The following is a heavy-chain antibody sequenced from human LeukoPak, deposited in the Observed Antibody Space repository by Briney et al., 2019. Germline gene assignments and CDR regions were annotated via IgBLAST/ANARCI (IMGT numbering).Heavy chain of an antibody. CDR3: ARFSGSGGSYYFDY. Sequence: GGSLRLSCEASGFTFSSYPMHWVRQAPGKGLEYVSGISSNGGSTHYANSVKGRFTISRDNSKNTLHLQMGSLRAEDMAAYYCARFSGSGGSYYFDYWGQGTVVTVSS. D-gene: IGHD6-19*01. J-gene: IGHJ4*02. CDR1: GFTFSSYP. CDR2: ISSNGGST. V-gene: IGHV3-64*01.